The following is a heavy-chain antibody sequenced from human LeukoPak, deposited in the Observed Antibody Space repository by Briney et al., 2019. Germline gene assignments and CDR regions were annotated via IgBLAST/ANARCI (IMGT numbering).Heavy chain of an antibody. CDR1: GGSISSYY. CDR3: ARDRGDAFDI. J-gene: IGHJ3*02. CDR2: IYYSGST. Sequence: SETLSLTCTVSGGSISSYYRSWIRQPPGKGLEWIGYIYYSGSTNYNPSLKSRVTISVDTSKNQFSLKLSSVTAADTAVYYCARDRGDAFDIWGQGTMVTVSS. V-gene: IGHV4-59*01.